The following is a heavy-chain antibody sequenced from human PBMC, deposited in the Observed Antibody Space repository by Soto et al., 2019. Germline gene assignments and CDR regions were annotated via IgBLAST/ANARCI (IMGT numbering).Heavy chain of an antibody. D-gene: IGHD3-3*01. J-gene: IGHJ5*02. CDR3: AHRATMTIFVLIIDNGIWFDP. CDR1: GFSLSTSGAA. CDR2: IYWDGDK. V-gene: IGHV2-5*02. Sequence: QINLIESGPTPVKPTQTLTLTCTFSGFSLSTSGAAVGWVRQPPGRALEWLALIYWDGDKRYNASLGNRLTITKDTSMNQVVLTLTNVDPADTATYYCAHRATMTIFVLIIDNGIWFDPWGQGTRVIVSS.